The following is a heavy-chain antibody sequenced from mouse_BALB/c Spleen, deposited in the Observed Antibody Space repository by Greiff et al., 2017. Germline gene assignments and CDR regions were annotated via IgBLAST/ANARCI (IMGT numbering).Heavy chain of an antibody. CDR2: IWAGGST. Sequence: VKLVESGPGLVAPSQSLSITCTVSGFSLTSYGVHWVRQPPGKGLEWLGVIWAGGSTNYNSALMSRLSISKDNSKSQVFLKMNSLQTDDTAMYYCARGKLWYSGFAYWGQGTLVTVSA. V-gene: IGHV2-9*02. D-gene: IGHD2-1*01. J-gene: IGHJ3*01. CDR3: ARGKLWYSGFAY. CDR1: GFSLTSYG.